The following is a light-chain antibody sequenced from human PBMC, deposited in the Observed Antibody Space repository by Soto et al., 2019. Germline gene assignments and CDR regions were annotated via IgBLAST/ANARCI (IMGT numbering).Light chain of an antibody. CDR1: QSVSSY. CDR2: DAS. Sequence: EIVLSQSPATLSLSPGERATLSCRASQSVSSYLAWYQHKPGQAPRLLIYDASKRATGIPARFSGSGSGTDFTLTISSREPEDFAVDYCQQRSNWPPTWTFGQGTKVEVK. J-gene: IGKJ1*01. V-gene: IGKV3-11*01. CDR3: QQRSNWPPTWT.